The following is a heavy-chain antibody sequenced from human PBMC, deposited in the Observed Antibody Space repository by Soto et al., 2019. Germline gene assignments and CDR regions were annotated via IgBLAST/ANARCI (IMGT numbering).Heavy chain of an antibody. CDR3: ARGRTMIVIPSDNWFDP. CDR2: INHSGST. D-gene: IGHD3-22*01. V-gene: IGHV4-34*01. CDR1: GGSFSGYY. Sequence: SETLSLTCAVYGGSFSGYYWSWIRQPPGEGLEWIGEINHSGSTNYNPSLKSRVTISVDTSKNQFSLKLSSVTAADTAVYYCARGRTMIVIPSDNWFDPWGQGTLVTVSS. J-gene: IGHJ5*02.